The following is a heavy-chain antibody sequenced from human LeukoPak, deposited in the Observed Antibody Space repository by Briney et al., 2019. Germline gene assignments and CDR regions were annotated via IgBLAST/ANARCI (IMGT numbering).Heavy chain of an antibody. CDR3: ARGLSRSSGYFNRYYFDY. J-gene: IGHJ4*02. Sequence: SETLSLTCIVSGGSISSYFWSWIRQPPGKGLEWIGYISNSGSTNYNPSLKSRVTISADTSKNQFSLKLSSVTAADTAVYYCARGLSRSSGYFNRYYFDYWGQGTLVTVSS. V-gene: IGHV4-59*12. CDR1: GGSISSYF. D-gene: IGHD3-3*01. CDR2: ISNSGST.